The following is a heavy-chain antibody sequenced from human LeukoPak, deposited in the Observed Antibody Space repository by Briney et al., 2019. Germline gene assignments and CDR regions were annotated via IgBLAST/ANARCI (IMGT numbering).Heavy chain of an antibody. Sequence: ASVKVSCKASGYTFSNNAMNWVRQAPGQGLEWMGIINPSGGSTSYAQKFQGRVTMTRDTSTSTVYMELSSLRSEDTAVYYCARAYYYDSLEYFQHWGQGTLVTVSS. D-gene: IGHD3-22*01. J-gene: IGHJ1*01. CDR1: GYTFSNNA. CDR3: ARAYYYDSLEYFQH. CDR2: INPSGGST. V-gene: IGHV1-46*01.